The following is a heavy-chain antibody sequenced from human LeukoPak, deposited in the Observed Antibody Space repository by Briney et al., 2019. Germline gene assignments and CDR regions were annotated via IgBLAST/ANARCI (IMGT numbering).Heavy chain of an antibody. Sequence: GSLRLSCAASGFTFSSYSMNWVRQAPGKGLEWVSSISSSSSYIYYADSVKGRFTISRDNAKNSLYLQMNSLGAEDTAVYYCARALGAARPGDYWGQGTLVTVSS. CDR2: ISSSSSYI. V-gene: IGHV3-21*01. CDR3: ARALGAARPGDY. CDR1: GFTFSSYS. D-gene: IGHD6-6*01. J-gene: IGHJ4*02.